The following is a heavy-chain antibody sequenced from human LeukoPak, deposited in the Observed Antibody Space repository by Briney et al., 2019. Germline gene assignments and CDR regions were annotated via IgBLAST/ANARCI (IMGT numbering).Heavy chain of an antibody. Sequence: QPGGSLRLSCAASGFTFSSYGMSWVRQAPGKKLEWVSAISSDGGSTYYADSVKGRFTISRDNSKNTLYLQMNSLRAEDTAIYYCAKPQYSIRMNFYYYYYMDVWGKGTTVTISS. J-gene: IGHJ6*03. CDR2: ISSDGGST. CDR1: GFTFSSYG. V-gene: IGHV3-23*01. CDR3: AKPQYSIRMNFYYYYYMDV. D-gene: IGHD6-13*01.